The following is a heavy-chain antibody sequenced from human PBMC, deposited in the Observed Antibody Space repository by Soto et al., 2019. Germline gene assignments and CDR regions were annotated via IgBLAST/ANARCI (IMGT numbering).Heavy chain of an antibody. Sequence: SETLCLTYNVSGGSITGAYYWNWIRQHPGKGLEWIGSIHYRGTTDYNPSLKSRITISLDRSKNQFALKLSSVTAADTAVYYCARVRDSFGLDVWGQGTTVTVSS. CDR2: IHYRGTT. D-gene: IGHD2-15*01. CDR3: ARVRDSFGLDV. V-gene: IGHV4-31*03. J-gene: IGHJ6*02. CDR1: GGSITGAYY.